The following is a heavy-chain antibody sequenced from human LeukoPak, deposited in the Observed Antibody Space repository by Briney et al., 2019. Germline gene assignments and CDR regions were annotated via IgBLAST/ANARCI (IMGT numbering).Heavy chain of an antibody. D-gene: IGHD6-6*01. CDR1: GFTVSNNY. V-gene: IGHV3-66*01. CDR2: LYYNSFT. J-gene: IGHJ6*02. CDR3: ARDQYSSSSGVPYYGMDV. Sequence: GGSLRLSCAASGFTVSNNYMTWVRQAPGEGLEWVSVLYYNSFTHYAGSVRGRFTISRDNAKNSLYLQMNSLRAEDTAVYYCARDQYSSSSGVPYYGMDVWGQGTTVTVSS.